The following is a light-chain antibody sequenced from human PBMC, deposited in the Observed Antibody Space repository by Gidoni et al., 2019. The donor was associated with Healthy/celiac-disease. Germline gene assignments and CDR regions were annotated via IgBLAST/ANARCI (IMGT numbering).Light chain of an antibody. CDR3: QQYSTFET. V-gene: IGKV1-5*03. CDR1: QSISSW. Sequence: DIQMTQSPSTLSASVGDRVTITCRASQSISSWLAWYQQKPGKAPKLLIYKASSLESGVPSRFSGSVSGTEFTLTISSLQPDDFATYYCQQYSTFETFGQGTKVEVK. J-gene: IGKJ1*01. CDR2: KAS.